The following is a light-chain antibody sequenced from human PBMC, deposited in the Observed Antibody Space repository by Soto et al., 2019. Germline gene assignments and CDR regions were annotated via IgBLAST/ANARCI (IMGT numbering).Light chain of an antibody. CDR2: DSP. CDR3: QQYGNSPQIT. Sequence: IVLTQSPATLSLSPGERATLSCGASQSVSSYLAWYQQKPGLAPRLVIYDSPIRATGIPDRFSGSGSGTDFTLTISRLEPEDFAVYFCQQYGNSPQITFGQGTRLE. J-gene: IGKJ5*01. V-gene: IGKV3D-20*01. CDR1: QSVSSY.